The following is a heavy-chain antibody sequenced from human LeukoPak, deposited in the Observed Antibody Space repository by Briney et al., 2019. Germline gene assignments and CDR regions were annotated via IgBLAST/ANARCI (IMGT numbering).Heavy chain of an antibody. J-gene: IGHJ4*02. D-gene: IGHD3-10*01. CDR1: GFIFSGYG. V-gene: IGHV3-33*05. Sequence: GKSLRLSCAASGFIFSGYGMHWVRQAPGKGLEWVALISYDGSNKIYAESVKGRFAISRDSSKHTVYLEMNSLRAEDTAVYYCAREGGSGSYLGSFDYWGQGALVTVSS. CDR3: AREGGSGSYLGSFDY. CDR2: ISYDGSNK.